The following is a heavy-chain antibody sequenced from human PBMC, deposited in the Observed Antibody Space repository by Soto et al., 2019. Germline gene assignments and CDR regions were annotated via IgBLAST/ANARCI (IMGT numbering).Heavy chain of an antibody. CDR1: GYSLSVHY. V-gene: IGHV1-2*02. J-gene: IGHJ3*02. CDR3: GRDDAFDI. CDR2: INPNGGGT. Sequence: ASVKVYCKASGYSLSVHYIHWVRQAPGQGLEWMGWINPNGGGTNYAQRFQGRVTMTRDTSTNTAYVEVSRLRSDDTAVYYCGRDDAFDIWGQGTMVTVSS.